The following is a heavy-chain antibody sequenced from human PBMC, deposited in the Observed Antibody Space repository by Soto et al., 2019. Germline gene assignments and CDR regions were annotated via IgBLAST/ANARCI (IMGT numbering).Heavy chain of an antibody. CDR3: AKGGAIVAAGIRVYLYNAMDV. J-gene: IGHJ6*02. Sequence: GASVKVSCKASGYTFTGYYVHWVRQAPGQGLEWMGWINPNSGDTYLAQRFQGRVTMNRDTSIGTAYMELRGLTSDDTAEYYCAKGGAIVAAGIRVYLYNAMDVWGQGTTVTVSS. V-gene: IGHV1-2*02. D-gene: IGHD1-26*01. CDR1: GYTFTGYY. CDR2: INPNSGDT.